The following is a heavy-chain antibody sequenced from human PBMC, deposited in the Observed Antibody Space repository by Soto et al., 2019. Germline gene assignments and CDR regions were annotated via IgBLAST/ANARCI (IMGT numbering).Heavy chain of an antibody. Sequence: SETLSLTCTVSGGSVSSGSYYWSWIRQPPGKGLEWIGYTYYSGSTNYNPSLKSRVTISVDTSKNQFSLKLSSVTAADTAVYYCASGYSSSGYGNGSDPWGQGTLVTVSS. CDR2: TYYSGST. V-gene: IGHV4-61*01. CDR3: ASGYSSSGYGNGSDP. J-gene: IGHJ5*02. D-gene: IGHD6-13*01. CDR1: GGSVSSGSYY.